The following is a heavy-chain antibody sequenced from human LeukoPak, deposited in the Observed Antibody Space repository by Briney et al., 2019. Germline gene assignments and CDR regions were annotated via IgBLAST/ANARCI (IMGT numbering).Heavy chain of an antibody. V-gene: IGHV4-59*01. J-gene: IGHJ4*02. CDR3: ARATDWVFDY. CDR1: GGSISSYY. Sequence: PSETLSLTCTVSGGSISSYYWSWIRQPPGKGLEWIGYIYYSGSTNYNPSLKSRVTISVDTSKNQFSLKLSSVTAADTAVYYCARATDWVFDYWGRGTLVTVSS. D-gene: IGHD3/OR15-3a*01. CDR2: IYYSGST.